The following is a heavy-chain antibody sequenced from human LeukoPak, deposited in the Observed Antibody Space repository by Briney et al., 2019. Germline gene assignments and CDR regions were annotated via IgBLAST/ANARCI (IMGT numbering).Heavy chain of an antibody. D-gene: IGHD3-10*01. CDR1: GGSISSYY. J-gene: IGHJ4*02. CDR3: ARAIWYGSGTTAFDY. Sequence: SETLSLTCTVSGGSISSYYWSWIRQPAGKGLEWIGRIYNSGSTNYNTNYNTSLTSRVTMSVDTSKTQFSLKLNSVSAADTAVYFCARAIWYGSGTTAFDYWGQGTLVTVSP. V-gene: IGHV4-4*07. CDR2: IYNSGST.